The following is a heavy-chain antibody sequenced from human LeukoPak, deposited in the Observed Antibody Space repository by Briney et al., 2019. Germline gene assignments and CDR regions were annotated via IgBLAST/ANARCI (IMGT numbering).Heavy chain of an antibody. CDR1: GGTFSSYA. V-gene: IGHV1-69*06. CDR3: ARARGSTYYYGSGPYYYYGMDV. D-gene: IGHD3-10*01. Sequence: SVKVPCKASGGTFSSYAISWVRQAPGQGLEWMGGIIPIFGTANYAQKFQGRVTITADKSTGTAYMELSSLRSEDTAVYYCARARGSTYYYGSGPYYYYGMDVWGKGTTVTVSS. CDR2: IIPIFGTA. J-gene: IGHJ6*04.